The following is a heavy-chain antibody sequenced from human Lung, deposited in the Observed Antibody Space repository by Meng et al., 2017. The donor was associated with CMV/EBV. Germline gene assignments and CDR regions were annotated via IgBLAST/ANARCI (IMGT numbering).Heavy chain of an antibody. D-gene: IGHD4-11*01. CDR3: ARGPTVTRFDY. V-gene: IGHV1-2*02. CDR2: INTKRGGP. CDR1: GYSFTGGYY. Sequence: SXXVSCKGSGYSFTGGYYMHWVRQAPGQGLEWMGWINTKRGGPNYGEKFQGRVTMTRDTSISTVYMEMSRLRPDDTAVYYCARGPTVTRFDYLGQGTLVTVSS. J-gene: IGHJ4*02.